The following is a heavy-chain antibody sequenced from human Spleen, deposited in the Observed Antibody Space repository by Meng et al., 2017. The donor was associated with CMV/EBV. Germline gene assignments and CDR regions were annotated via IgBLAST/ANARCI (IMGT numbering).Heavy chain of an antibody. CDR2: IIPILGIA. CDR3: ASWNKDSFGDPYYYYGMDV. J-gene: IGHJ6*02. CDR1: GFAFSSYA. D-gene: IGHD3-10*01. Sequence: KISCAASGFAFSSYAIHWVRQAPGKGFEWVGRIIPILGIANYAQKFQGRVTITADKSTSTAYMELSSLRSEDTAVYYCASWNKDSFGDPYYYYGMDVWGQGTTVTVSS. V-gene: IGHV1-69*04.